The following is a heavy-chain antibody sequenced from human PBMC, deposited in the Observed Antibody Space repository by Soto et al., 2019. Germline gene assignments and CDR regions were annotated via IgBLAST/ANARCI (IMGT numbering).Heavy chain of an antibody. J-gene: IGHJ5*02. V-gene: IGHV3-74*01. CDR3: ARSDWFDP. Sequence: GGSLRLSCAASGFTFSGHWMHWIRQAPGKGLVWVSRIKSDGRSTSYADSVKGRFTVSRDNAKNTLYLQMNSLRAEDTAVYYCARSDWFDPWGQGTLVTVSS. CDR2: IKSDGRST. CDR1: GFTFSGHW.